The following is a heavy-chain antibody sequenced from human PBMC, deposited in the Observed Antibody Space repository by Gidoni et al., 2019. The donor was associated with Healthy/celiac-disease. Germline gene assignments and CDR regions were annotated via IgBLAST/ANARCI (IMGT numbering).Heavy chain of an antibody. Sequence: EVQLVESGGGLVKPGGSLRLSCAASGFTFSSYSMNWVRPAPGKGLEWVSSISSSSSYIDYADSVKGRFTISRDNAKNSLYLQMNSLRAEDTAVYYCARPLNYYDSSGYYYEGAFDIWGQGTMVTVSS. CDR1: GFTFSSYS. CDR2: ISSSSSYI. V-gene: IGHV3-21*01. J-gene: IGHJ3*02. CDR3: ARPLNYYDSSGYYYEGAFDI. D-gene: IGHD3-22*01.